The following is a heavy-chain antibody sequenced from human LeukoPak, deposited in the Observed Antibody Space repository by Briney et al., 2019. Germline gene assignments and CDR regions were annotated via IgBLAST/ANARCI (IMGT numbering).Heavy chain of an antibody. J-gene: IGHJ4*02. D-gene: IGHD6-6*01. Sequence: PGGSLRLSCSASGFTFSSYAMHWVRQAPGKGLEYVSAISSNGGSTHYADSVKGRFTISRDNSKNTLYLQMSSLRAEDTAVYYCVKDREYSSSGHYFDYWGQGTLVTVSS. CDR1: GFTFSSYA. CDR2: ISSNGGST. V-gene: IGHV3-64D*09. CDR3: VKDREYSSSGHYFDY.